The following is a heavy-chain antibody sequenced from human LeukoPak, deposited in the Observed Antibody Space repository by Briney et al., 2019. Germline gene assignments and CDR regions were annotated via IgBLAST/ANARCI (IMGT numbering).Heavy chain of an antibody. D-gene: IGHD4-17*01. CDR1: GYTFTSYG. Sequence: ASVKVSCKASGYTFTSYGISWVRQAPGQGLEWMGWISAYNGNTNYAQKLQGRVTMTTDTSTSTAYMELRSLRFDDTAVYYCARDLGDYISSYFDYWGQGTLVTVS. J-gene: IGHJ4*02. CDR3: ARDLGDYISSYFDY. CDR2: ISAYNGNT. V-gene: IGHV1-18*01.